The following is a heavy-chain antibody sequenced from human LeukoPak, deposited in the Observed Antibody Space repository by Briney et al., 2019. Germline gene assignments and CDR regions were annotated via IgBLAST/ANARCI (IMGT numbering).Heavy chain of an antibody. V-gene: IGHV4-59*08. CDR3: ARGARDGYISRWGMDV. D-gene: IGHD5-24*01. J-gene: IGHJ6*02. Sequence: PSETLSLTCAVYGGSFSGYYWSWIRQPPGKGLEWIGYIYYSGSTNYNPSLKSRVTISVDTSKNQFSLKLSSVTAADTAVYYCARGARDGYISRWGMDVWGQGTTVTVSS. CDR2: IYYSGST. CDR1: GGSFSGYY.